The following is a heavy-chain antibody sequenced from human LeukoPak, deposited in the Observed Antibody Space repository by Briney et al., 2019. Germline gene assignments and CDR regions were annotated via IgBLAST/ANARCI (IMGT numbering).Heavy chain of an antibody. CDR2: IIPILGIA. Sequence: SVKVSCKASGGTFSSYTISWVRQAPGQGLEWRGRIIPILGIANYAQKFQGRVTITADKSTSTAYMELSGLRSEDTAVYYCAIVVPAAIIDYWGQGTLVTVSS. CDR3: AIVVPAAIIDY. V-gene: IGHV1-69*02. D-gene: IGHD2-2*02. J-gene: IGHJ4*02. CDR1: GGTFSSYT.